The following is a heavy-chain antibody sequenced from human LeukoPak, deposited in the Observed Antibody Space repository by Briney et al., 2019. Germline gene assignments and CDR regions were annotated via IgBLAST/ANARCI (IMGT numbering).Heavy chain of an antibody. CDR2: SYYSGST. CDR1: GGSITHYY. CDR3: ATTTSGGDAFDI. J-gene: IGHJ3*02. V-gene: IGHV4-59*01. Sequence: PSQTLSLTCTVSGGSITHYYWTWIRQPPGKTLEWIGYSYYSGSTKYNPSLKSRVTISVDTSNNQFSLNLRSVTAADTAVYYCATTTSGGDAFDIWGQGTMVTVSS. D-gene: IGHD1-26*01.